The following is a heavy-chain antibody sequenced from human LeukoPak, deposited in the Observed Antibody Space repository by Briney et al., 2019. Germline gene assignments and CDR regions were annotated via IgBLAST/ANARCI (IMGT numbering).Heavy chain of an antibody. V-gene: IGHV1-2*02. CDR3: ASRDGPQGAFDY. Sequence: ASVKVSCKASGYTFTGYHIHWVRQAPGQGLEWMGWINPNSGVTNYAQKFQGRVTMTRDTSISTAYMELSRLTSDDTAVFYCASRDGPQGAFDYWGQGTLVTVSS. CDR1: GYTFTGYH. J-gene: IGHJ4*02. CDR2: INPNSGVT. D-gene: IGHD5-24*01.